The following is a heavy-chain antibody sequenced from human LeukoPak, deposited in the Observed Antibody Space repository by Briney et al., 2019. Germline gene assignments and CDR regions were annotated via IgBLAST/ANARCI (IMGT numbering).Heavy chain of an antibody. Sequence: PSETLSLTCTVSGGSVGGYYWTWIRQPPGGGLQWIGFIFSTGGTNYNPSLKSRVAISTDTSKNQVSLRVTSVTAADTAVYYCATGGAFTTGRYNIWGQGTLVTVSS. CDR1: GGSVGGYY. CDR3: ATGGAFTTGRYNI. CDR2: IFSTGGT. V-gene: IGHV4-4*09. J-gene: IGHJ4*02. D-gene: IGHD1-1*01.